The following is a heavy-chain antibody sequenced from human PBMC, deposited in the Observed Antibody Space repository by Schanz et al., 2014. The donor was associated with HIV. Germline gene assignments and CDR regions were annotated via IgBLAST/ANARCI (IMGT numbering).Heavy chain of an antibody. Sequence: EVQLLESGGGLVRPGGSLRLSCVASGFTFSDYAMSWVRQAPGKGPEWVSALSGGNDDTFYADYADSVKGRFTISRDISKNTLYLHVNSLRAEDTALYYCAKDSGDSGGYYTYYFDYWGQGTLVTVSS. J-gene: IGHJ4*02. CDR3: AKDSGDSGGYYTYYFDY. CDR1: GFTFSDYA. D-gene: IGHD3-22*01. CDR2: LSGGNDDT. V-gene: IGHV3-23*01.